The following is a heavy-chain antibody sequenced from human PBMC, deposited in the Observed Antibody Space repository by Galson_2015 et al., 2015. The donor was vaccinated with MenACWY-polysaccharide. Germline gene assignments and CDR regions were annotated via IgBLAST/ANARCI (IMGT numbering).Heavy chain of an antibody. CDR2: IKEDGSVK. J-gene: IGHJ4*02. V-gene: IGHV3-7*01. CDR1: GFTFSSSW. Sequence: SLRLSCAVSGFTFSSSWMTWVRQAPGKGLEWVANIKEDGSVKNYVDSVRGRFTISGDNALNSVYLQVDSLRAEDTAVYYCASDSHYNPLDCWGQWTLVAVSA. CDR3: ASDSHYNPLDC. D-gene: IGHD1-1*01.